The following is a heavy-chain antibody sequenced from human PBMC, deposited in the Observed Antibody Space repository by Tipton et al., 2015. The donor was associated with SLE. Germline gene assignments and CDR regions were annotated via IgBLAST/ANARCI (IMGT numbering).Heavy chain of an antibody. J-gene: IGHJ6*03. D-gene: IGHD3-3*01. CDR2: VFYSGST. CDR3: ARGTVYPIFGYMDV. CDR1: GGSISTYY. V-gene: IGHV4-59*01. Sequence: TLSLTCTVSGGSISTYYWSWIRQPPKQGLEWIGSVFYSGSTNYNPSLKSRVTISVDTSRNQFSLKLSSVTAADTAVYYCARGTVYPIFGYMDVWGKGTTVTASS.